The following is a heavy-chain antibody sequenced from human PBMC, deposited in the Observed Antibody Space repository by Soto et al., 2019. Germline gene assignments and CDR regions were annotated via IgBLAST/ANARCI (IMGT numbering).Heavy chain of an antibody. D-gene: IGHD5-12*01. J-gene: IGHJ4*02. CDR2: MSYSGST. CDR3: ARHRVPSVYDPIPGCFDS. V-gene: IGHV4-39*01. CDR1: GGSISSSSSY. Sequence: SETLSLICTVSGGSISSSSSYWGWIRQPPGKGLEWIGSMSYSGSTYNNPSLKSRVTLSVDTSQSRISLKLTSVTAADTAVYYCARHRVPSVYDPIPGCFDSWGQGILVTVS.